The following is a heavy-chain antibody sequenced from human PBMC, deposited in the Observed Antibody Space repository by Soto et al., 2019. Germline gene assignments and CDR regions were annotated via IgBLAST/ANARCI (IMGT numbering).Heavy chain of an antibody. Sequence: EVQLVESGGGLVQPGGSLRLSCAASGFTFSSYSMNWVRQAPGKGLEWVSYISSSSSTIYYADSVRGRFTISRDNAKNSLYLPMNSLRAEDTAVYYCARVLYGDPREYFQYWGQGTLVTVSS. J-gene: IGHJ1*01. CDR3: ARVLYGDPREYFQY. D-gene: IGHD4-17*01. V-gene: IGHV3-48*01. CDR2: ISSSSSTI. CDR1: GFTFSSYS.